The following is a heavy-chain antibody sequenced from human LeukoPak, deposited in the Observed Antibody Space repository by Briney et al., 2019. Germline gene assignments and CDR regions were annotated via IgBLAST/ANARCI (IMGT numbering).Heavy chain of an antibody. CDR3: ATTYDYTGSGYDY. Sequence: SETLSLTCTVSGGSISSSCYHWSWLRPPPGQGLEWIGCIYFSGTTFYNPSLKSRVTISVDTSKNQFSLKVSSVTAADTAVYYCATTYDYTGSGYDYWGQGTLVTVSS. V-gene: IGHV4-39*01. CDR1: GGSISSSCYH. J-gene: IGHJ4*02. D-gene: IGHD2-15*01. CDR2: IYFSGTT.